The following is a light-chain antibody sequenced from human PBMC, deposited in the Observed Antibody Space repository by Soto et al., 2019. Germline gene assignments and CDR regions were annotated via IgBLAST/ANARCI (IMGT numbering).Light chain of an antibody. Sequence: QSVLTQPASVSGSPGQSIAISCTGTSSDVGGYNFVSWYQHHPGKAPKLLIYDVTSRPSGVSDRFSASKSGNTASLTISGLQTEDEADYYCSSHTSSRTLVFGTGTKVTVL. CDR1: SSDVGGYNF. V-gene: IGLV2-14*03. CDR2: DVT. CDR3: SSHTSSRTLV. J-gene: IGLJ1*01.